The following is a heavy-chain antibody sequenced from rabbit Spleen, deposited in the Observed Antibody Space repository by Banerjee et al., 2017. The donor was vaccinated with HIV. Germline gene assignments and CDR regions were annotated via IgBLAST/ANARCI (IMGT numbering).Heavy chain of an antibody. CDR2: INVATGKP. V-gene: IGHV1S45*01. D-gene: IGHD1-1*01. J-gene: IGHJ4*01. CDR3: ARDLVGVIGWNFYL. Sequence: QEQLVESGGGLVQPEGSLTLTCTASGFSFGDSDVMCWVRQAPGKGLEWIACINVATGKPVYATWAKGRFTISRTSSTTVTLLMTSLTAADTATYFCARDLVGVIGWNFYLWGPGTLVTVS. CDR1: GFSFGDSDV.